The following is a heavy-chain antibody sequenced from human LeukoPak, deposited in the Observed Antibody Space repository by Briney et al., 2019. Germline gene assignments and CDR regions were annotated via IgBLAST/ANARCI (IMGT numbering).Heavy chain of an antibody. D-gene: IGHD4-11*01. CDR3: AREGSNYWFDP. Sequence: SETLSLTCTVSGGSISSGDYYWSWIRQPPGKGLEWIGYIYYSGSTYYNPSLKSRVTISVDTSKNQFSLKLSSVTAADTAVYYCAREGSNYWFDPWGQGTLVTVSS. CDR2: IYYSGST. CDR1: GGSISSGDYY. J-gene: IGHJ5*02. V-gene: IGHV4-30-4*08.